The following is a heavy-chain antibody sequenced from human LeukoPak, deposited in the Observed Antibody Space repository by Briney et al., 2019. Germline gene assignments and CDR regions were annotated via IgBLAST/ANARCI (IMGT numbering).Heavy chain of an antibody. V-gene: IGHV3-23*01. Sequence: GGSLRLSCAASGFTVSSNYMSWVRQAPGKGLEWVSAISGSGGSTYYADSVKGRFTISRDNSKNTLYLQMNSLRAEDTAVYYCAKVEDVVVVAALFDYWGQGTLVTVSS. CDR3: AKVEDVVVVAALFDY. J-gene: IGHJ4*02. CDR2: ISGSGGST. D-gene: IGHD2-15*01. CDR1: GFTVSSNY.